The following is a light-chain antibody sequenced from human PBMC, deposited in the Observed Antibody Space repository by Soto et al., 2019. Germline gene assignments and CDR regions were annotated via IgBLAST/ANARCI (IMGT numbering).Light chain of an antibody. V-gene: IGLV2-23*01. CDR2: EGS. Sequence: QSVLTQPASVSGSPGQSITISCTGTSSDVGSYNLVSWYQQHPGKAPKLMIYEGSKRPSGVSNRFSGSKSGNTASLTISGLQVEDEAVYSCCSYEGSSTLLLGGGTK. J-gene: IGLJ2*01. CDR1: SSDVGSYNL. CDR3: CSYEGSSTLL.